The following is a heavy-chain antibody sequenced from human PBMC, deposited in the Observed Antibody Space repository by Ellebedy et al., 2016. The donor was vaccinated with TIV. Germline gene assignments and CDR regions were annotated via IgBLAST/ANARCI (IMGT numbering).Heavy chain of an antibody. CDR3: ARDGDGDYALADYVYFYGMDV. V-gene: IGHV3-30*01. D-gene: IGHD4-17*01. J-gene: IGHJ6*02. Sequence: SVKGRFTISRDNSKNTVYLLMNSLRAEDTAIYYCARDGDGDYALADYVYFYGMDVWGQGTTVTVSS.